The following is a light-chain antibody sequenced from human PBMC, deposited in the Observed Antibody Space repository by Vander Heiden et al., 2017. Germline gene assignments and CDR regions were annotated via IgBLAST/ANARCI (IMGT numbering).Light chain of an antibody. CDR1: QTVATS. V-gene: IGKV1-39*01. CDR2: GAS. J-gene: IGKJ2*01. Sequence: DRHSTQSPSSLSASVGDRVTISCRASQTVATSLHWYQQKPGKAPKLLIYGASSLQSGVPSRFSGSGSGTGFTLTISNLQPEDFATYYCQQSYSTLYTFGQGTKLEIK. CDR3: QQSYSTLYT.